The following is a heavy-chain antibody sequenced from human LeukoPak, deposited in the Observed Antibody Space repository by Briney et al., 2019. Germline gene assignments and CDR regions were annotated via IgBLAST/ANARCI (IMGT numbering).Heavy chain of an antibody. D-gene: IGHD2-2*01. CDR3: AREAAPVSVVVPAAIGY. CDR1: GFTFDDYA. V-gene: IGHV3-9*01. Sequence: GGSLRLSCAASGFTFDDYAMHWVRQAPGKGLEWVSGISWNSGSIGYADSVKGRFTISRDNAKNSLYLQMNSLRAEDTAVYYCAREAAPVSVVVPAAIGYWGQGTLVTVSS. CDR2: ISWNSGSI. J-gene: IGHJ4*02.